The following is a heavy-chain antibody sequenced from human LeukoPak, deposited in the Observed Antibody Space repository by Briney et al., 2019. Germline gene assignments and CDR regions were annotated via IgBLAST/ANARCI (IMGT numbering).Heavy chain of an antibody. Sequence: SETLSLTCTVSGYSISSGYYWGWIRQPPGKGLEWIGSIYHSGSTYYNPSLKSRVTISVDTSKNQFSLKLSSVTAADTAVYYCARGGKNTIFGVVITYNWFDPWGQGTLVTVSS. V-gene: IGHV4-38-2*02. CDR1: GYSISSGYY. CDR2: IYHSGST. CDR3: ARGGKNTIFGVVITYNWFDP. J-gene: IGHJ5*02. D-gene: IGHD3-3*01.